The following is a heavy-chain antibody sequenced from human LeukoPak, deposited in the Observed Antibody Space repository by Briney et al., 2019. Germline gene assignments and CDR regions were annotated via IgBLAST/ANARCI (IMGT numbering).Heavy chain of an antibody. J-gene: IGHJ4*02. CDR3: ARVGGSGSYYDDY. CDR1: GFTFSSYS. V-gene: IGHV3-48*04. Sequence: GGSLRLSCAASGFTFSSYSMNWVRQAPEKGLEWVSYISSSSGSAIYYADSVKGRFTISRDNGKNSLYLQMNSLRAEDTAVYYCARVGGSGSYYDDYWGQGTLLTVSS. D-gene: IGHD3-10*01. CDR2: ISSSSGSAI.